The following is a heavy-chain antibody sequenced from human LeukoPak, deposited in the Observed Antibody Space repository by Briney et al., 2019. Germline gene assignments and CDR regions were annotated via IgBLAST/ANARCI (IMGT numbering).Heavy chain of an antibody. Sequence: GGSLRLSCSASGFTFSSYGMHWVRQAPGKGLEWVAMIWSDGNKENYVDSAKGRFTISRDNSKNTLYLQLNRLRVEDTAVYYCVRGDGLILFDYWGQGTLVTVSS. CDR3: VRGDGLILFDY. CDR1: GFTFSSYG. J-gene: IGHJ4*02. CDR2: IWSDGNKE. V-gene: IGHV3-33*01. D-gene: IGHD5-24*01.